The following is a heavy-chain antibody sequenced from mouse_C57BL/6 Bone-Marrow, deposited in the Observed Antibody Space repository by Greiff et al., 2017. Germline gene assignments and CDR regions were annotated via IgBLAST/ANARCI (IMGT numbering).Heavy chain of an antibody. D-gene: IGHD1-1*01. Sequence: QVQLQQPGAELVMPGASVKLSCKASGYTFTSYWMHWVKQRPGQGLEWIGEIDPSDSYTNYNQKFKGKSTLTVDKSSSTAYMQLSNLTSEDSAVYYCARLYYYGRTYYFDYWGQGTTLTFSA. V-gene: IGHV1-69*01. CDR1: GYTFTSYW. CDR3: ARLYYYGRTYYFDY. J-gene: IGHJ2*01. CDR2: IDPSDSYT.